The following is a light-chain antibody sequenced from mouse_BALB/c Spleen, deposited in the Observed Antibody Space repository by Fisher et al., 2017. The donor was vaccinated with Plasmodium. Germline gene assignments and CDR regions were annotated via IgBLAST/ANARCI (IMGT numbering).Light chain of an antibody. Sequence: DIVLTQTTLSLPVSLGDQASISCRSSQDIVHSNGDTYLEWYLQKPGQSPKLLIYKVSNRFSGVPDRVSGSGSGTDFTLKISRVEAEDLGVYCCWQGTHFPFTFGAGTKLELK. J-gene: IGKJ5*01. CDR1: QDIVHSNGDTY. V-gene: IGKV1-117*01. CDR3: WQGTHFPFT. CDR2: KVS.